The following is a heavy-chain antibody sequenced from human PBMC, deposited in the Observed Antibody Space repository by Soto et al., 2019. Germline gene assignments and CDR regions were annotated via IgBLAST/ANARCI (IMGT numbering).Heavy chain of an antibody. J-gene: IGHJ4*02. V-gene: IGHV3-48*01. CDR3: ARDLWQWKVQDDY. Sequence: PGGSLRLSCAASGFTFSSYSMNWVRQAPGKGLEWVSYISSSSSTIYYADSVKGRFTISRDNAKNSLYLQMNSLRAEDTAVYYCARDLWQWKVQDDYWGQGTLVTVSS. D-gene: IGHD6-19*01. CDR1: GFTFSSYS. CDR2: ISSSSSTI.